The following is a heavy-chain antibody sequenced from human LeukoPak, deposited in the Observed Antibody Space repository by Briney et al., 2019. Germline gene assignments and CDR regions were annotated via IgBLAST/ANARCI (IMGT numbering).Heavy chain of an antibody. J-gene: IGHJ4*02. CDR3: ASPGRYCSGGSCYCLFDY. Sequence: ASVKVSCKASGGTFSSYAISWVRQAPGQGLEWMGGIIPIFGTANYAQKFQGRVTITADDSTTTAYMELSSLRSEDTAVYYCASPGRYCSGGSCYCLFDYWGQGTLVTVSS. D-gene: IGHD2-15*01. CDR1: GGTFSSYA. CDR2: IIPIFGTA. V-gene: IGHV1-69*13.